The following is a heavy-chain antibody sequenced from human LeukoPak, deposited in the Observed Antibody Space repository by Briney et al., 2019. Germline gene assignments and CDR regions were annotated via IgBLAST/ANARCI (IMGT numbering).Heavy chain of an antibody. J-gene: IGHJ3*02. D-gene: IGHD2-2*02. Sequence: SETLSLTCAVYGGSFSGYYWSWIRQPPGKGLEWIGEINHSGSTNYSPSLKSRVTISVDTSKNQFSLKLSSVTAADTAVYYCARAELGYCSSTSCYTVAFDIWGQGTMVTVSS. CDR1: GGSFSGYY. V-gene: IGHV4-34*01. CDR2: INHSGST. CDR3: ARAELGYCSSTSCYTVAFDI.